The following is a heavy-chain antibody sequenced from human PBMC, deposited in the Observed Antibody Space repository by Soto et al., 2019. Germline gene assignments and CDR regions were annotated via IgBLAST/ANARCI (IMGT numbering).Heavy chain of an antibody. J-gene: IGHJ6*02. D-gene: IGHD3-22*01. CDR1: GFTFSSYG. V-gene: IGHV3-33*03. Sequence: GGSLRLSCAASGFTFSSYGMHWVRQAPGKGLEWVAVIWYDGSNKYYADSVKGRFTISRDNAKNSLYLQMNSLRAEDTAVYYCARFYYDSSGYLPSPYYYYYGMDVWGQGTTVTVSS. CDR3: ARFYYDSSGYLPSPYYYYYGMDV. CDR2: IWYDGSNK.